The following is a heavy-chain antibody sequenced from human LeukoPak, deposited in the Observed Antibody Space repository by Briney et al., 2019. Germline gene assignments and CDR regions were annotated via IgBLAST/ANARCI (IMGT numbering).Heavy chain of an antibody. CDR2: ISGSSGST. V-gene: IGHV3-23*01. CDR3: AKDVQVVRAIFDY. J-gene: IGHJ4*02. Sequence: GGALRLSCAASGFTFSSYAMSWVRQAPGKGQRWVSGISGSSGSTYYADSVKGRFTISRDNSKNTLYLQMNSLRAEDTAVYYCAKDVQVVRAIFDYWGQGTLVTVSS. CDR1: GFTFSSYA. D-gene: IGHD4-23*01.